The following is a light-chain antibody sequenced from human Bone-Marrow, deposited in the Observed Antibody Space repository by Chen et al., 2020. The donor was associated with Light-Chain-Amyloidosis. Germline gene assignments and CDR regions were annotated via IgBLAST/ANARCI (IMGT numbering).Light chain of an antibody. Sequence: SYELTQPPSVSVSPGQTARITCSGDDLPTKYAYWYQQKPGQAPVLVIHRETERPSGIPERFSGSSSGTTATLTISGVQAEDEADYHCQSADSSGTYEVIFGGGTKLTVL. CDR2: RET. CDR1: DLPTKY. J-gene: IGLJ2*01. CDR3: QSADSSGTYEVI. V-gene: IGLV3-25*03.